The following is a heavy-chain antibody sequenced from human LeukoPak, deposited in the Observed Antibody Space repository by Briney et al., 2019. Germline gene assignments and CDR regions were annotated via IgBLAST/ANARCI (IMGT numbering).Heavy chain of an antibody. CDR3: AKGPFFYYDASGYNYFDY. Sequence: GGSLRLSCAASGFTFSSYAMSWVRQAPGKGLEWVSALSGSGGMTYSADSVKGRFTISRDNSKNTLYLQMNSLRAEDTALYYCAKGPFFYYDASGYNYFDYWGQGTLVTVSS. J-gene: IGHJ4*02. CDR1: GFTFSSYA. CDR2: LSGSGGMT. D-gene: IGHD3-22*01. V-gene: IGHV3-23*01.